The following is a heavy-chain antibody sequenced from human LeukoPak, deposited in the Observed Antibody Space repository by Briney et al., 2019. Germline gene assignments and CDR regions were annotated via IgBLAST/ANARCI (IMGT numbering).Heavy chain of an antibody. CDR2: IVPIFGTA. CDR3: ARGTYYDFWSGYWGSSTIDY. CDR1: GGTFSSYA. J-gene: IGHJ4*02. Sequence: SVKVSCKASGGTFSSYAISWVRQAPGQGLEWMGGIVPIFGTANYAQKFQGRVTVTRDTSTSTVYMELSSLRSEDTAVYYCARGTYYDFWSGYWGSSTIDYWGQGTLVTVSS. V-gene: IGHV1-69*05. D-gene: IGHD3-3*01.